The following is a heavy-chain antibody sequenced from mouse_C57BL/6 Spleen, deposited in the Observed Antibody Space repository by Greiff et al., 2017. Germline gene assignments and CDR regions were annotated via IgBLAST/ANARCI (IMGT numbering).Heavy chain of an antibody. CDR2: INPSNGGT. Sequence: VQLQQPGTELVKPGASVKLSCKASGYTFTSYWMHWVKQRPGQGLEWIGNINPSNGGTNYNEKFKSKATLTVDKSSSTAYMQLSSLTSEDSAVYYCARGPILRYWYFDVWGTGTTVTVSS. V-gene: IGHV1-53*01. J-gene: IGHJ1*03. CDR1: GYTFTSYW. CDR3: ARGPILRYWYFDV. D-gene: IGHD1-1*01.